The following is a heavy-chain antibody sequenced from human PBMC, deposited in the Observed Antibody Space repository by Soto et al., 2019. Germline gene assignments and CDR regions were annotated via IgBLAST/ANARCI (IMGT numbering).Heavy chain of an antibody. CDR1: GFTFSSYA. CDR2: ISGSGGST. V-gene: IGHV3-23*01. Sequence: GSLRLSCAASGFTFSSYAMSWVRQAPGKGLEWVSAISGSGGSTYYADSVKGRFTISRDNSKNTLYLQMNSLRAEDTAVYYCAKEPYYDILTGYYLGYWGQGTQVTVSS. D-gene: IGHD3-9*01. J-gene: IGHJ4*02. CDR3: AKEPYYDILTGYYLGY.